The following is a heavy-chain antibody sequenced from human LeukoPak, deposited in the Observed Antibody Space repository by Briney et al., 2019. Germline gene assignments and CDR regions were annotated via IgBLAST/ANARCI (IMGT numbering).Heavy chain of an antibody. Sequence: SETLSLTCTVSGGSISSYYWSWIRQPAGKGLEWIGRIYTSGSTYYNPSLKSPVTISVDTSKNQFSLNLRSVTAADTAVYYCARRVDILTGYYDYWGQGTLVTVSS. J-gene: IGHJ4*02. CDR2: IYTSGST. D-gene: IGHD3-9*01. CDR3: ARRVDILTGYYDY. V-gene: IGHV4-4*07. CDR1: GGSISSYY.